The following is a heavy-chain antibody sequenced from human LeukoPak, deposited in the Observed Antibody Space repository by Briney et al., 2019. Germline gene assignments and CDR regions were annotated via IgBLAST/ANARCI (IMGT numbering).Heavy chain of an antibody. D-gene: IGHD6-19*01. CDR3: ASWPGGWYGEDS. CDR2: IYDGGST. V-gene: IGHV3-53*01. J-gene: IGHJ4*02. CDR1: GSTVSSNY. Sequence: GGSLRLSCAASGSTVSSNYMNWVRQAPGKGLEWVSVIYDGGSTYYADSVKGRFTISRDTSKNTLNLQMNSLRAEDTAVYYCASWPGGWYGEDSWGQGTLVTVSS.